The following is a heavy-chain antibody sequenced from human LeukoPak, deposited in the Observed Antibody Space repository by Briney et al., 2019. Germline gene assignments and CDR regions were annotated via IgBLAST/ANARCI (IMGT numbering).Heavy chain of an antibody. CDR2: ISSSSSYI. V-gene: IGHV3-21*01. CDR1: GFTFSSYW. J-gene: IGHJ6*02. CDR3: ARELGPLGYYYGMDV. Sequence: GGSLRLSCAASGFTFSSYWMSWVRQAPGKGLEWVSSISSSSSYIYYADSVKGRFTISRDNAKNSLYLQMNSLRAEDTAVYYCARELGPLGYYYGMDVWGQGTTVTVSS. D-gene: IGHD6-13*01.